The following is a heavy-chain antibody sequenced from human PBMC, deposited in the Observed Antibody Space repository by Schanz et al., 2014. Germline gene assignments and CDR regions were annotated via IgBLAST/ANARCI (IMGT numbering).Heavy chain of an antibody. CDR2: ISSSSSTI. D-gene: IGHD3-22*01. J-gene: IGHJ3*01. V-gene: IGHV3-48*01. CDR1: GFTFTNYA. CDR3: ARGREVVAKIFDV. Sequence: EMQLLESGGGLAQPGGSLRLSCAASGFTFTNYAMTWVRQAPGKGLEWVSYISSSSSTIYYADSVKGRFTISRDNAKNSLYLQMNSLRAEDTGVYYCARGREVVAKIFDVWGQGTMVTVSS.